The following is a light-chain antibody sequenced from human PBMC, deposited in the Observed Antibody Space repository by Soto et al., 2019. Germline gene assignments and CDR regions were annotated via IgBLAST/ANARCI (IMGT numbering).Light chain of an antibody. J-gene: IGLJ2*01. V-gene: IGLV2-14*01. Sequence: QSALTQPASVSGSPGQSITISCTVTSSDVGGYNYVSWYQQHPGKAPKLMIYDVSNRPSGVSNRFSGSKSGNTASLTISGLQAADEADYYCSSYTSSSPPLYVVFGGGTKLTVL. CDR2: DVS. CDR1: SSDVGGYNY. CDR3: SSYTSSSPPLYVV.